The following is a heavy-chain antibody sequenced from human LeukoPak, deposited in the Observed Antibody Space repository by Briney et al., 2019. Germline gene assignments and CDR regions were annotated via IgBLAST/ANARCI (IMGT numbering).Heavy chain of an antibody. CDR1: GFTFSSYA. V-gene: IGHV3-23*01. CDR2: ISGSGGST. CDR3: AKGRVSSSWYGMDFDY. Sequence: QPGGSLRLSCAASGFTFSSYAMSWVRQAPGKGLEWVSAISGSGGSTYYADSVKGRFTISRDNSRNTLYLQMNSLRAEDTAVYYCAKGRVSSSWYGMDFDYWGQGTLVTVSS. D-gene: IGHD6-13*01. J-gene: IGHJ4*02.